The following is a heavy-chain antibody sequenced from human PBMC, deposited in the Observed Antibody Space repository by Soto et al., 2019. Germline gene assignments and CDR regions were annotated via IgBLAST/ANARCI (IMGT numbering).Heavy chain of an antibody. Sequence: GGSLRLSCEASGFTFNNYAIAWVRQAPGKGLEWVSGITSSGAAYYADSVKGRFTISRDNSKNTLYLQMNSLRAEDTAVYYCAKGESSVSARDFDPWGQGTLVTSPQ. CDR2: ITSSGAA. V-gene: IGHV3-23*01. D-gene: IGHD3-22*01. J-gene: IGHJ5*02. CDR3: AKGESSVSARDFDP. CDR1: GFTFNNYA.